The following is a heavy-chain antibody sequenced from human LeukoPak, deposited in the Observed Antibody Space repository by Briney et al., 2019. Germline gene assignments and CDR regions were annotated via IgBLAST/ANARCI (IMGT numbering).Heavy chain of an antibody. V-gene: IGHV4-59*12. Sequence: SETLSLTCTVSGGSISSYYWSWIRQPPGKGLEWIGYIFYSGSTNYNPSLKSRVTISVGTSKNQFSLKLSSVTAADTAVYYCARGGYYDSSGYLGYYYYYMDVWGKGTTVTISS. D-gene: IGHD3-22*01. CDR3: ARGGYYDSSGYLGYYYYYMDV. CDR2: IFYSGST. J-gene: IGHJ6*03. CDR1: GGSISSYY.